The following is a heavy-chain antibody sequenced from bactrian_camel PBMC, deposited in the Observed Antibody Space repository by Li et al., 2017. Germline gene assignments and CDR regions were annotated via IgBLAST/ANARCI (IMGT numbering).Heavy chain of an antibody. CDR3: AAVFPTYRYGGYRDCPPQYTY. D-gene: IGHD6*01. V-gene: IGHV3S32*01. CDR2: IRRDGGET. Sequence: QLVESGGGSVQTGGSLRLSCKVSGHSRGSNCVGWYRLPPGRAPAEREGIAAIRRDGGETWYAASVKGRFTISRGETTQYLQMNSLKPEDTAIYSCAAVFPTYRYGGYRDCPPQYTYWGQGTQVTVS. CDR1: GHSRGSNC. J-gene: IGHJ4*01.